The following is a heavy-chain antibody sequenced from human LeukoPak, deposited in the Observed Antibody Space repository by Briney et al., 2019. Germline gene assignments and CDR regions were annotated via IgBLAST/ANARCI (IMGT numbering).Heavy chain of an antibody. CDR3: ARGGRLEAKYSSSRLNGY. CDR2: INRSGST. J-gene: IGHJ4*02. V-gene: IGHV4-34*01. D-gene: IGHD6-6*01. Sequence: SETLSLTCAVYGGSFSGYYWSWIRQPPGKGLEWMGEINRSGSTNYNPSLKSRVTISVDTSKNQFSLKLSSVTAADTAVYYCARGGRLEAKYSSSRLNGYWGQGTLVTVSS. CDR1: GGSFSGYY.